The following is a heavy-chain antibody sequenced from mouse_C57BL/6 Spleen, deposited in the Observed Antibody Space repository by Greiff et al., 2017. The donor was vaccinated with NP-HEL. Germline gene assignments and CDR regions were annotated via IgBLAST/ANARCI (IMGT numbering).Heavy chain of an antibody. Sequence: VQLQQPGAELVRPGTSVKLSCKASGYTFTSYWMHWVKQRPGQGLEWIGVIDPSDSYTNYNQKFKGKATLTVDTSSSTAYMQLSSLTSEDSAVYYCAREGYGNQYYFDYWGQGTTLTVSS. J-gene: IGHJ2*01. V-gene: IGHV1-59*01. CDR3: AREGYGNQYYFDY. CDR1: GYTFTSYW. CDR2: IDPSDSYT. D-gene: IGHD2-10*02.